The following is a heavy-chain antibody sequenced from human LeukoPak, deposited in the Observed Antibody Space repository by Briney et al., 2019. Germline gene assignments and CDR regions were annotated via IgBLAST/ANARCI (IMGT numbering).Heavy chain of an antibody. V-gene: IGHV3-48*01. D-gene: IGHD2-21*01. Sequence: PGGSLRLSCAASGFTFSSYSMNWVRQAPGKGLEWVSYISSSSSTIYYADSVKGRFTISRDNAKNSLYLQMNSLRAEDTAVYYCARILVVASYNWFDPWGQGTLVTVSS. CDR2: ISSSSSTI. CDR1: GFTFSSYS. CDR3: ARILVVASYNWFDP. J-gene: IGHJ5*02.